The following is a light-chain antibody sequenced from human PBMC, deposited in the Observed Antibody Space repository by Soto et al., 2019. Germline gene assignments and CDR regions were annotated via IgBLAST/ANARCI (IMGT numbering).Light chain of an antibody. V-gene: IGKV1-5*01. CDR2: DVS. CDR1: QSVSNW. CDR3: QQYKDYWT. J-gene: IGKJ1*01. Sequence: DIQMTQSPSTLSASVGERVTITCRASQSVSNWLAWYQQKPGKAPKLLIYDVSSLESGVPSRFSGSGSGTEFILTITSLQPDDFATYYCQQYKDYWTFGQGTKVDIK.